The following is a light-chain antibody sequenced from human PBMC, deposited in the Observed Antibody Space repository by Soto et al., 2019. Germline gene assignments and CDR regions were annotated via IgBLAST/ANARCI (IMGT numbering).Light chain of an antibody. J-gene: IGKJ1*01. CDR3: QQFYTWAQT. Sequence: ETVLTQSPATLSVSPGERATLSCRASQSVDNNLAWYQQKPGQAPRLLIYGASTRATGIPARFSGSGSGTDFTLTISSLQSEDFAVYFCQQFYTWAQTFGHGTRVEI. CDR2: GAS. V-gene: IGKV3-15*01. CDR1: QSVDNN.